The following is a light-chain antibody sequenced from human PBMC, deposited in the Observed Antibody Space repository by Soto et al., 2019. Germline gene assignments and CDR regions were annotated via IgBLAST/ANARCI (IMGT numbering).Light chain of an antibody. CDR1: SGSIASNN. V-gene: IGLV6-57*01. CDR2: EDN. CDR3: QSYEAPKQV. Sequence: NFMLTQPHSVSKYPGKTLIISCTRSSGSIASNNVQWYQQRPGSSPTTVIYEDNQRPSGVPDRFSGSIDSSSNSASLTISGLETEDEADYYCQSYEAPKQVFGGGTKLTVL. J-gene: IGLJ3*02.